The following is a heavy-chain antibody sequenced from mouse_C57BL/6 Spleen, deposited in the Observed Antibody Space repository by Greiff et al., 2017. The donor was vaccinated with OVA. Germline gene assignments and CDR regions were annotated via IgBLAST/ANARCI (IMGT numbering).Heavy chain of an antibody. Sequence: VKVVESGPELVKPGASVKISCKASGYAFSSSWMNWVKQRPGKGLEWIGRIYPGDGDTNYNGKFKGKATLTADKSSSTAYMQLSSLTSEDSAVYFCARTDYGSSNYYAMDYWGQGTSVTVSS. CDR2: IYPGDGDT. CDR3: ARTDYGSSNYYAMDY. J-gene: IGHJ4*01. V-gene: IGHV1-82*01. CDR1: GYAFSSSW. D-gene: IGHD1-1*01.